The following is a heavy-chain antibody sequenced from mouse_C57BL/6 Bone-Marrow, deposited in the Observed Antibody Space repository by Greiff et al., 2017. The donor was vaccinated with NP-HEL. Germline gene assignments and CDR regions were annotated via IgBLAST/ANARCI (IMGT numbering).Heavy chain of an antibody. V-gene: IGHV5-17*01. CDR3: ARWTVVAADY. CDR1: GFTFSDYG. D-gene: IGHD1-1*01. Sequence: EVMLVESGGGLVKPGGSLKLSCAASGFTFSDYGMHWVRQAPEKGLEWVAYISSGSSTIYSADTVKGRFTISRDNAKNTLFLQMTSLRSEDTAMYYCARWTVVAADYWGQGTTLTVSS. CDR2: ISSGSSTI. J-gene: IGHJ2*01.